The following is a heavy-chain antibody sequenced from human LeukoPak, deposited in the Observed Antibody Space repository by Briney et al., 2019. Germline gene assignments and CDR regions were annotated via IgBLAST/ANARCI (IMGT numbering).Heavy chain of an antibody. Sequence: SETLSLTCTVSGGSISSYYWSWIRQPPGNGLEWIGYIYYSGSTNYNPSLKSRVTISLDTSKNQFSLRLTSVTAADTAVYYCAREKSDGYYYGSGTKGFDPWGQGTLVTVSS. CDR3: AREKSDGYYYGSGTKGFDP. CDR2: IYYSGST. J-gene: IGHJ5*02. D-gene: IGHD3-10*01. V-gene: IGHV4-59*01. CDR1: GGSISSYY.